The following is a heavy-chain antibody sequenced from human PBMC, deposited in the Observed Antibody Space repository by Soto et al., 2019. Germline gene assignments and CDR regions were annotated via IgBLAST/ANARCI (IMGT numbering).Heavy chain of an antibody. CDR3: ARASGILRFLEWSYRPDYYYYGMDV. Sequence: SVKVSCKASGGTFSSYAISWVRQAPGQGLEWMGGIIPIFGTANYAQKFKGRVTITADESTSTAYMELSSLRSEDTAVYYCARASGILRFLEWSYRPDYYYYGMDVWGQGTTVTVSS. V-gene: IGHV1-69*13. CDR1: GGTFSSYA. D-gene: IGHD3-3*01. J-gene: IGHJ6*02. CDR2: IIPIFGTA.